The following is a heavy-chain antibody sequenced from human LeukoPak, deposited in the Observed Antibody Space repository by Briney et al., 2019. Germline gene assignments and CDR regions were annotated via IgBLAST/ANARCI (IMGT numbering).Heavy chain of an antibody. D-gene: IGHD3-10*01. CDR2: ISYDGSNK. Sequence: PGGSLRLSCVASGFTFSSYSFNWVRQAPGKGLEWVAVISYDGSNKYYADSVKGRFTISRDNSKNTLYLQMNSLRAEDTAVYYCARDQIINRVRSGFDYWGQGTLVTVSS. CDR3: ARDQIINRVRSGFDY. J-gene: IGHJ4*02. CDR1: GFTFSSYS. V-gene: IGHV3-30*03.